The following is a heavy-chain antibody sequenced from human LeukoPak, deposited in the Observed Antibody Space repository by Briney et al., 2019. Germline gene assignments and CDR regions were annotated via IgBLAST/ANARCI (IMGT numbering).Heavy chain of an antibody. V-gene: IGHV3-48*03. J-gene: IGHJ4*02. CDR3: ARDPHKSWFHSSWYPITYFDY. CDR2: ISSSGSTI. CDR1: GFTFSSDE. Sequence: GGSLRLSCAASGFTFSSDEMNWVRQAPGKGLEWVSYISSSGSTIYYADSVKGRFTISRDNAKNSLYLQMNSLRAEDTAVYYCARDPHKSWFHSSWYPITYFDYWGQGTLVTVSS. D-gene: IGHD6-13*01.